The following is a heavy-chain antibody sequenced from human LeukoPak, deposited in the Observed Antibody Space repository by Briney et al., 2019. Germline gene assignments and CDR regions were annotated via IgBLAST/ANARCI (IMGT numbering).Heavy chain of an antibody. CDR2: IYPGDSDT. Sequence: GESLKISCKGSGYSFTSYWIGWVRQMPGKGLEWMGIIYPGDSDTRYSPSFQGQVTISADKSISTAYLQWSSLKASDTAMYYCARVNGYGKTPISIDAFDIWGQGTMVTVSS. J-gene: IGHJ3*02. V-gene: IGHV5-51*01. D-gene: IGHD5-18*01. CDR1: GYSFTSYW. CDR3: ARVNGYGKTPISIDAFDI.